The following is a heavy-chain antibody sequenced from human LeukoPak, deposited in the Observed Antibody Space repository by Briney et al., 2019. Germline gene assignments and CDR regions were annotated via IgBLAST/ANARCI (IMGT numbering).Heavy chain of an antibody. CDR1: GFTFSSYA. CDR2: ISGSGGST. J-gene: IGHJ3*02. Sequence: GGSLRLSCAASGFTFSSYAMSWVRQAPGKGLEWVSAISGSGGSTYYTDSVKGRFTISRDNSKNTLYLQMNSLRAEDTAVYYCAKAVAGTDAFDIWGQGTMVTVSS. CDR3: AKAVAGTDAFDI. V-gene: IGHV3-23*01. D-gene: IGHD6-19*01.